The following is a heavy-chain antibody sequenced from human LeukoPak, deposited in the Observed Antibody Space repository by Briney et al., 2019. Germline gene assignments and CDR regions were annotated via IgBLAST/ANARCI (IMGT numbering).Heavy chain of an antibody. CDR2: ISGSGGST. CDR1: GFTFSSYA. Sequence: GGSLRLSCAASGFTFSSYAMSWVRQAPGKGLEWVSVISGSGGSTYYADSVKGRFTISRDNAKSSLYLQMNSLRAEDTAVYYCARDLNGHMSWGQGTQVTVSS. D-gene: IGHD2-8*01. J-gene: IGHJ5*02. CDR3: ARDLNGHMS. V-gene: IGHV3-23*01.